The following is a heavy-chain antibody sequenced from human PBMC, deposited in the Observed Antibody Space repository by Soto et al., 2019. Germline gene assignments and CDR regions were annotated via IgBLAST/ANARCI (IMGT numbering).Heavy chain of an antibody. V-gene: IGHV4-59*01. J-gene: IGHJ5*02. Sequence: NPSETLSLTCTVSGGSISSYYWSWIRQPPGKGLEWIGNIYYSGSTNYNPSLKSRVTISVDTSKNQFSLKLTSVTAADTAVYYCARSQGDYLNWFDPWGQGTLVTVSS. CDR2: IYYSGST. D-gene: IGHD4-17*01. CDR3: ARSQGDYLNWFDP. CDR1: GGSISSYY.